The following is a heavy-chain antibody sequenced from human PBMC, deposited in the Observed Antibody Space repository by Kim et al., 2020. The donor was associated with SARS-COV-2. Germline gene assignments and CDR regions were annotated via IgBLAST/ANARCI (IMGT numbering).Heavy chain of an antibody. J-gene: IGHJ4*01. CDR3: AKSLGYYGSGPYSYFDY. CDR1: GFTFSSYG. V-gene: IGHV3-30*18. D-gene: IGHD3-10*01. CDR2: ISYDGSNK. Sequence: GGSLRLSCAASGFTFSSYGMHWVRQAPGKGLEWVAVISYDGSNKYYADSVKGRFTISRDNSKNTLYLQMNSLRAEDTAVYYCAKSLGYYGSGPYSYFDY.